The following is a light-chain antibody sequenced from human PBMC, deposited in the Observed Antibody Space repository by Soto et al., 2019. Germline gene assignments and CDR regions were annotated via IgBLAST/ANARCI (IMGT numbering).Light chain of an antibody. Sequence: QSVLTQPASVSGSPGQSIAISCTGTRSDVGAYNYVSWYQQHPGKAPKLMISEVTNRPSGVSDRFSGSNSGNTASLTISGLQAEGEADYDCSLFKRRFTFVFGAGTKV. V-gene: IGLV2-14*01. CDR2: EVT. J-gene: IGLJ1*01. CDR3: SLFKRRFTFV. CDR1: RSDVGAYNY.